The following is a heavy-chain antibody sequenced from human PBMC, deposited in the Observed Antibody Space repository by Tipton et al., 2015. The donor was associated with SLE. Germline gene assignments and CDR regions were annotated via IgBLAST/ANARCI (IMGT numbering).Heavy chain of an antibody. Sequence: TLSLTCAVYGGSFSGYYWTWIRQPPGKGLEWIGEINHSGNTNLTSSIKSRVTISVDTYRNQFSLKLTSVTAADTAVYFCARVPLGQRQTGYWYFDLWGRGTLVTVSS. V-gene: IGHV4-34*01. CDR3: ARVPLGQRQTGYWYFDL. D-gene: IGHD1/OR15-1a*01. CDR2: INHSGNT. J-gene: IGHJ2*01. CDR1: GGSFSGYY.